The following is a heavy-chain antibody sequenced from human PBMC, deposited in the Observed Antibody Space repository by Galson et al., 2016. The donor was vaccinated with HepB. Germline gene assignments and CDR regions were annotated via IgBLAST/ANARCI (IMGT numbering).Heavy chain of an antibody. D-gene: IGHD2-2*01. CDR3: ASGCCSRGTCYGGDSFDF. V-gene: IGHV3-7*03. CDR1: GFTFTSYW. J-gene: IGHJ3*01. CDR2: IKQDGSET. Sequence: SLRLSCAASGFTFTSYWMTWVRQAPGKGLEWVANIKQDGSETHYVDSVKGRFTISRDNARNSLHLQMKNLRADDTAVYYCASGCCSRGTCYGGDSFDFWGQGTMVAVSS.